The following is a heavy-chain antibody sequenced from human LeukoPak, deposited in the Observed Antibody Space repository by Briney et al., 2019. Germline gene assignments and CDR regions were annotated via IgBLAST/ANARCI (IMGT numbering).Heavy chain of an antibody. D-gene: IGHD1-14*01. CDR3: ARDDPRPGDAFDM. J-gene: IGHJ3*02. CDR2: IDYDGSSI. CDR1: GFSLSGYW. Sequence: GGSLRLSCVASGFSLSGYWMHWVRQAPGKGLVWVSRIDYDGSSIIYADSVKGRFTISRDNAKNTLYLQMSSLTAEDTALYYCARDDPRPGDAFDMWGQGTLVAVSS. V-gene: IGHV3-74*01.